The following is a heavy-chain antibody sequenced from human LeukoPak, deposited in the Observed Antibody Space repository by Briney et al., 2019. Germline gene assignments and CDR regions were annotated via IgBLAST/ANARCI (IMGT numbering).Heavy chain of an antibody. CDR1: GFTFSSYD. D-gene: IGHD1-26*01. CDR3: ARAPWELGAFDI. Sequence: GGSLRLSCAASGFTFSSYDMHWVRHATGKGLEWVSAIGTAGDTYYPGSVKGRFTISRENAKNSLYLQMNSLRAGDTAVYYCARAPWELGAFDIWGQGTMVTVSS. J-gene: IGHJ3*02. V-gene: IGHV3-13*01. CDR2: IGTAGDT.